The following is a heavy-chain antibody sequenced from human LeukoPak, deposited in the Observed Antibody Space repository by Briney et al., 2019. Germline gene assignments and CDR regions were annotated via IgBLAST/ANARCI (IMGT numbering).Heavy chain of an antibody. Sequence: GGSLRLSCAASGFTFNSFAMNWVRQAPGKGLEWVSAISGSGGSTYYADSVKGRFTISRDNSKNTLYLQMNSLRAEDTAVYYCAKFRVVTTFFWFDPWGQGTLVTVSS. D-gene: IGHD2-21*02. J-gene: IGHJ5*02. CDR2: ISGSGGST. CDR3: AKFRVVTTFFWFDP. V-gene: IGHV3-23*01. CDR1: GFTFNSFA.